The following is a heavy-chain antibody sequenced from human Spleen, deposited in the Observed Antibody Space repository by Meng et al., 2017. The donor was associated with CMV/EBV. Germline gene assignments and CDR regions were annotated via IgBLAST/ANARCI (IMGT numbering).Heavy chain of an antibody. Sequence: ASVKVSCKASGYTFTGYYIHWVRQAPGQGLEWMGWINPNSGGTNYAQKFQGRVTMTRDTSIITAYMELSRLRSDDTAVYYCARVQGGQRGMDVWGQGTTVTVSS. CDR2: INPNSGGT. J-gene: IGHJ6*02. D-gene: IGHD5-24*01. CDR1: GYTFTGYY. CDR3: ARVQGGQRGMDV. V-gene: IGHV1-2*02.